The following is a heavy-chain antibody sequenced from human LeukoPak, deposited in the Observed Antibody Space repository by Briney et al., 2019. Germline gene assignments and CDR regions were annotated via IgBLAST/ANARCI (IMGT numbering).Heavy chain of an antibody. CDR3: ARGLQLHDAFDI. CDR1: GFNFNTYT. J-gene: IGHJ3*02. V-gene: IGHV3-21*01. Sequence: GGSLRLSCAASGFNFNTYTMNWVRQAPGKGLEWVSSISSDSSYIYYADAVQGRFTVSRDNAKYSLYLQMNSLRAEDTAVYYCARGLQLHDAFDIWGQGTMVTVSS. D-gene: IGHD5-18*01. CDR2: ISSDSSYI.